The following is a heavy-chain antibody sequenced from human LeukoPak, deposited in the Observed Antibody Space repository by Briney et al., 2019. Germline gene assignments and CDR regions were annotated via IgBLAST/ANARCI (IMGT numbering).Heavy chain of an antibody. CDR1: GFTFSSYA. J-gene: IGHJ4*02. Sequence: GRSLRLSCAASGFTFSSYAMSWVRQAPGKGLEWVSAISGSGGSTYYADSVKGRFTISRDNSKNTLYLQMNSLRAEDTAVYYCARSGITMVRGVLSHVDYWGQGTLVTVSS. CDR3: ARSGITMVRGVLSHVDY. D-gene: IGHD3-10*01. CDR2: ISGSGGST. V-gene: IGHV3-23*01.